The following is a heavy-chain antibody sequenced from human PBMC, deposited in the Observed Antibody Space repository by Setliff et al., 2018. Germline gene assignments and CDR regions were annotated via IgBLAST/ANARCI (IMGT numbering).Heavy chain of an antibody. CDR3: ARSWRAGALNHFDY. J-gene: IGHJ4*02. CDR2: INA. D-gene: IGHD3-3*01. V-gene: IGHV1-18*01. Sequence: ASVKVSCKSSGYTFTSYGINWVRQAPGQGLEWMGWINAYAQKFQGRVTMTIDTLTSTAYMELRSLRSDDTAVYYCARSWRAGALNHFDYWGQGSRVTVSS. CDR1: GYTFTSYG.